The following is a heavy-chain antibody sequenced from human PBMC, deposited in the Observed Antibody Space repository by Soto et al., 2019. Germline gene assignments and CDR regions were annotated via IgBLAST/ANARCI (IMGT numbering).Heavy chain of an antibody. V-gene: IGHV3-23*01. J-gene: IGHJ4*02. Sequence: GGSLRLSCAASGFMFRSYAMSWVRQAPGKGLEWVSAISGGGGATYHADSVKGRFTISRDNSKNTLYLQMNSVGAEDTAVYYCAKDEKEWLRLSQILKGGVFDSWGQGTLVTVSS. CDR2: ISGGGGAT. D-gene: IGHD5-12*01. CDR3: AKDEKEWLRLSQILKGGVFDS. CDR1: GFMFRSYA.